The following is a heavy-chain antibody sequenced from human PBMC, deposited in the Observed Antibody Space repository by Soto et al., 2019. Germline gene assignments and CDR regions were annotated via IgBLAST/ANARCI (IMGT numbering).Heavy chain of an antibody. V-gene: IGHV4-34*01. J-gene: IGHJ5*02. CDR2: INHTGGT. CDR1: GGSVNGYY. CDR3: ATRITVFGLLIPPFDP. D-gene: IGHD3-3*01. Sequence: ASETLSLTCAVFGGSVNGYYWNWIRQPPGKGLEWIGEINHTGGTHSNPSLKSRVTMSVDTSKNQFSLRLGSVTAADTAIYYCATRITVFGLLIPPFDPRGQGTQVSV.